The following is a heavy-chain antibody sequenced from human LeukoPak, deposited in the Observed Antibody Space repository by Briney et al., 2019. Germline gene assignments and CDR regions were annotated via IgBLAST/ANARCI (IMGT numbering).Heavy chain of an antibody. CDR3: ARANGITIFGVPHRTRRGSLDY. V-gene: IGHV3-21*01. CDR2: ISSSSSYI. J-gene: IGHJ4*02. D-gene: IGHD3-3*01. Sequence: GGSLRLSCAASGFTFSSYSMNWVRQAPGRGLEWVSSISSSSSYIYYADSVKGRFTISRDNAKNSLYLQMNSLRAEDTAGYYCARANGITIFGVPHRTRRGSLDYWGQGTLVTVSS. CDR1: GFTFSSYS.